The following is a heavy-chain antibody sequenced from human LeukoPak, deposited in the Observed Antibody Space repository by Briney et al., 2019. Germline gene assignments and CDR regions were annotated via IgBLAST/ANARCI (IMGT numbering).Heavy chain of an antibody. D-gene: IGHD4-17*01. V-gene: IGHV1-18*03. CDR3: ARDYYGDYVVDY. J-gene: IGHJ4*02. CDR2: ISAYNGNT. Sequence: ASVKVSCKASGYTFTSYGISWVRQAPGQGLEWMGWISAYNGNTNYAQKLQGRVTMTTDTSTSTAYMELRSLRSDDMAVYYCARDYYGDYVVDYWGQGTLVTVSS. CDR1: GYTFTSYG.